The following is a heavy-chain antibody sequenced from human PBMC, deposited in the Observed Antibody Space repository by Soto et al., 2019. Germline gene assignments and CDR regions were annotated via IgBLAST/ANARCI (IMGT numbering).Heavy chain of an antibody. Sequence: GGSLRLSCAASGFTFSDYAMAWVRQVPGKGLEWVSGISDSGITTKYAASVKGRFTISRDNSKNTLFLQMTSLKASDTAMYYCARRIAARPERIFDYWGQGTLVTVS. CDR2: ISDSGITT. V-gene: IGHV3-23*01. D-gene: IGHD6-6*01. CDR1: GFTFSDYA. J-gene: IGHJ4*02. CDR3: ARRIAARPERIFDY.